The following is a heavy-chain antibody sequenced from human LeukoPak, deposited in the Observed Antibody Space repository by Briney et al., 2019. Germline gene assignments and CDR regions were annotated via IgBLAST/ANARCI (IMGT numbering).Heavy chain of an antibody. CDR3: ARGYSGYALDAFDI. CDR2: INPNSGGT. Sequence: ASVTVSCKASGYTFTVYYMHWVRQAPGQGVEWMGWINPNSGGTNYAQKFQGRVTMTRDTSISTAYMELSRLRSDDTAVYYCARGYSGYALDAFDIWGQGTMVTVSS. V-gene: IGHV1-2*02. J-gene: IGHJ3*02. CDR1: GYTFTVYY. D-gene: IGHD5-12*01.